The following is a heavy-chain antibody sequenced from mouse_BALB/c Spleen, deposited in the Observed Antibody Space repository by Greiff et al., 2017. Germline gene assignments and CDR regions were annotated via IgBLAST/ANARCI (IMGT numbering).Heavy chain of an antibody. CDR1: GFTFNTYA. D-gene: IGHD2-10*02. Sequence: EVKLVESGGGLVQPKGSLKLSCAASGFTFNTYAMNWVRQAPGKGLEWVARIRSKSNNYATYYADSVKARFTISRDDSQSMLYLQMNNLKTEDTAMYYCVRHMYGNSFAYWGQGTLVTVSA. J-gene: IGHJ3*01. CDR3: VRHMYGNSFAY. CDR2: IRSKSNNYAT. V-gene: IGHV10-1*02.